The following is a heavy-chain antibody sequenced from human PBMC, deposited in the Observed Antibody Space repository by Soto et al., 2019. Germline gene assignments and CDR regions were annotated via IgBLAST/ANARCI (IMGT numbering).Heavy chain of an antibody. CDR1: GFTFNKHA. J-gene: IGHJ6*02. CDR3: ARIAGDWILYGVDV. V-gene: IGHV3-23*01. CDR2: ISGSGDTT. D-gene: IGHD7-27*01. Sequence: EVQLLESGGGLVQPGGSLRLSCVVSGFTFNKHAMSWVRQAPGRGLQWVSGISGSGDTTYYADSVKGRFTISRDNSKNTLYLQPNSLRGEDTAIYDCARIAGDWILYGVDVWGQGTTVTVSS.